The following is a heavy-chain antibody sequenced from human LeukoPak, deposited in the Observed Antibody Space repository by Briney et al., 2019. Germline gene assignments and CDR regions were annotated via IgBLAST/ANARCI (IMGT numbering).Heavy chain of an antibody. CDR2: IKEDESEK. V-gene: IGHV3-7*01. J-gene: IGHJ3*02. D-gene: IGHD3-10*01. Sequence: PGGSLSLSCAASGFNFTSYSMNWVRQAPGKGLEWVANIKEDESEKYYVDSVKGRFTISRDNAQNSLYLQMNSLRAEDTAVYYCAKGHGSGSRNDAFDIWGQGTMVTVPS. CDR3: AKGHGSGSRNDAFDI. CDR1: GFNFTSYS.